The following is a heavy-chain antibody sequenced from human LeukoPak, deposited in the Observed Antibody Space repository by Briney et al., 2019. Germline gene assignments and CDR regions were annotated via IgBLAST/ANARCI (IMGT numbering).Heavy chain of an antibody. Sequence: GGSLKLSCAASGFTFSGSVMHWVRQASGKGLEWVGRITSKPNSYATVYAASVKGRFTTSSDDSKNTAYLQMNSLKIEDTAVYYCTGGSGWYSPDYWGQGTLVTVSS. J-gene: IGHJ4*02. V-gene: IGHV3-73*01. D-gene: IGHD6-19*01. CDR2: ITSKPNSYAT. CDR1: GFTFSGSV. CDR3: TGGSGWYSPDY.